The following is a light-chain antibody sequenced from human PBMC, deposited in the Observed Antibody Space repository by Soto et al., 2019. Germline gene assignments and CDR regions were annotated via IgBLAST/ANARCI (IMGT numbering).Light chain of an antibody. J-gene: IGLJ2*01. CDR2: EVR. CDR1: SRDVGAYNL. CDR3: NSFSSRNALV. Sequence: QSALTQPASVSGSPGQSITISCSGTSRDVGAYNLVSWYQQFPGKGPKLLIYEVRHRPSGVSYRFSGSKSGNTASLTISSLLPEDEAVYFCNSFSSRNALVFGGGTKVTVL. V-gene: IGLV2-14*01.